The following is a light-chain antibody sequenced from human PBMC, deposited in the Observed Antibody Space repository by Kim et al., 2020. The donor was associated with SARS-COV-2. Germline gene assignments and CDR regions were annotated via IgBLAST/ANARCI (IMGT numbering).Light chain of an antibody. J-gene: IGKJ4*01. V-gene: IGKV1-5*03. CDR3: QQYNGSPGLT. CDR2: EAS. Sequence: DIQMTQSPSTLSVSVGDRVTITCRASQRIGTCLAWYQQKPGKAPRLLIYEASNLDSGVPSRFSGSGSGTEFSLTISSLQTDDFATYYCQQYNGSPGLTFGGGTKVDIK. CDR1: QRIGTC.